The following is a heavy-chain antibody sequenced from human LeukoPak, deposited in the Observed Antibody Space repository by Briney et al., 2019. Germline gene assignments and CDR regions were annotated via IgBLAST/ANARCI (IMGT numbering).Heavy chain of an antibody. D-gene: IGHD2-8*01. CDR1: GFTFSSYS. CDR2: ISSSSSYI. J-gene: IGHJ6*02. V-gene: IGHV3-21*01. CDR3: ARVLTEYCTNGVCPNPYYYYYGMDV. Sequence: GRSLRLSCAACGFTFSSYSMNWVRQAPGKGLKWVSSISSSSSYIYYADSVKGRFTISRDNAKNSLYLQMNSRRAEDTAVYYCARVLTEYCTNGVCPNPYYYYYGMDVWGQGTTVTVSS.